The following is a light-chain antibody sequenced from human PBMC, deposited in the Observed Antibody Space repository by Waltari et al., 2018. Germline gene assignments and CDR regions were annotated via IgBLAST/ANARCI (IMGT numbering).Light chain of an antibody. CDR2: VNSDGSH. CDR3: QTGGHGTWV. J-gene: IGLJ3*02. V-gene: IGLV4-69*01. CDR1: SGHSSNV. Sequence: QLVLTQSPSASASLGASVKLTCTLSSGHSSNVIAWLQQQPEKGPRYLMQVNSDGSHNKGDGIPYRFSGSSSGAERYLTISSLQSEDEADYYCQTGGHGTWVFGGGTKLTFL.